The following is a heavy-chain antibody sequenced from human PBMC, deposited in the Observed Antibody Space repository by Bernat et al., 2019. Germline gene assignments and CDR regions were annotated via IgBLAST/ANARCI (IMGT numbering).Heavy chain of an antibody. D-gene: IGHD5-12*01. J-gene: IGHJ3*02. Sequence: QVQLVQSGAEVKKPGSSVKVSCKASGGTFSSYAISWVRQAPGQGLEWMGRIIPILVIANYAQKFQGRVTITADKSTSTSYMELSSRRSEETDVYYCARGDVIVATILAFDIWGQGTMVTVSS. CDR3: ARGDVIVATILAFDI. CDR2: IIPILVIA. V-gene: IGHV1-69*04. CDR1: GGTFSSYA.